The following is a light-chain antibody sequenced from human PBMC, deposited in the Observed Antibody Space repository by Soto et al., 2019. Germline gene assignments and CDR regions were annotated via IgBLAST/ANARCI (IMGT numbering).Light chain of an antibody. CDR1: SGHSSYA. J-gene: IGLJ3*02. CDR3: QTWGTGVHV. CDR2: LNSDGSH. V-gene: IGLV4-69*01. Sequence: QLVLTQSPSASASLGASVKLTCTLSSGHSSYAIAWHQQQPEKGPRYLMKLNSDGSHNKGDGIPDRFSGSSSGAERYLTISSLQSEDEADYYCQTWGTGVHVFGGGT.